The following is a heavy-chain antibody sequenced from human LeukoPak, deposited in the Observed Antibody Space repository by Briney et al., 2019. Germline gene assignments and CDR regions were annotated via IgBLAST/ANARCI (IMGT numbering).Heavy chain of an antibody. Sequence: ASVKVSCKASGYTFTGYYMHWVRQAPGQGLEWMGRINPNSGGTNYAQKFQGRVTMTRDTSISTAYMELSRLRSDDKAVYYCARPYSSSDPFDYWGQGTLVTVSS. V-gene: IGHV1-2*06. D-gene: IGHD6-6*01. CDR3: ARPYSSSDPFDY. J-gene: IGHJ4*02. CDR1: GYTFTGYY. CDR2: INPNSGGT.